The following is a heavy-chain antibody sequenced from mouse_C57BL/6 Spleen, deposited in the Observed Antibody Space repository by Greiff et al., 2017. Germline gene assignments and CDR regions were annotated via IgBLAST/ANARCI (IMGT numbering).Heavy chain of an antibody. V-gene: IGHV1-82*01. CDR1: GYAFSSSW. CDR3: ARGTYFDV. J-gene: IGHJ1*03. CDR2: IYPGDGDT. Sequence: QVQLQQSGPELVKPGASVKISCKASGYAFSSSWMNWVKQRPGKGLEWIGRIYPGDGDTNYNGKFKGKATLTADKSSSTAYMQLSGLTCEDSAVYFCARGTYFDVWGTGTTVTVSS.